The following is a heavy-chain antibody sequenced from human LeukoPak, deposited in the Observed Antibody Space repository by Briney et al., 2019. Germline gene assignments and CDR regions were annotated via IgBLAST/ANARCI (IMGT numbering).Heavy chain of an antibody. V-gene: IGHV4-30-4*01. CDR3: ARGDGVVVIYFDY. Sequence: PSETLSLTCTVSGGSISSGDYYWSWLRQPPGKGLEWIGYIYYSGSTYYNPSLKSRVTISVDTSKNQFSLKLSSVTAADTAVYYCARGDGVVVIYFDYWGQGTLVTVSS. CDR2: IYYSGST. D-gene: IGHD3-22*01. J-gene: IGHJ4*02. CDR1: GGSISSGDYY.